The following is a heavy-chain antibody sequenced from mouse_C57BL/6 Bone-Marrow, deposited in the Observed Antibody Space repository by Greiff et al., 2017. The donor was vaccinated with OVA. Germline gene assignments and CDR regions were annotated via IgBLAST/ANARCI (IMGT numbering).Heavy chain of an antibody. CDR2: INPYNGGT. CDR1: GYTFTDYY. J-gene: IGHJ2*01. V-gene: IGHV1-19*01. Sequence: VQLQQSGPVLVKPGASVKMSCKASGYTFTDYYMNWVKQSHGKSLEWIGVINPYNGGTIYNQKFKGKATLTVDKSSSTAYMELNSLTSEDSAVYYCARGYYGSSQYYFDYWGQGTTLTVSS. D-gene: IGHD1-1*01. CDR3: ARGYYGSSQYYFDY.